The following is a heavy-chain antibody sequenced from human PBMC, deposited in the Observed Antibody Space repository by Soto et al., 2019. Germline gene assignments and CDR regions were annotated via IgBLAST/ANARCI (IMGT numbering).Heavy chain of an antibody. J-gene: IGHJ3*02. Sequence: GGSLRLSCAASGFTFSSYWMHWVRQAPGKGLVWVSRINSDGSTTNYADSVKGRFTISRDNSKNTLYLQMSSLRAEDTAVYYCLYSSGWYGDAFDIWGQGTMVTVSS. D-gene: IGHD6-19*01. V-gene: IGHV3-74*01. CDR2: INSDGSTT. CDR1: GFTFSSYW. CDR3: LYSSGWYGDAFDI.